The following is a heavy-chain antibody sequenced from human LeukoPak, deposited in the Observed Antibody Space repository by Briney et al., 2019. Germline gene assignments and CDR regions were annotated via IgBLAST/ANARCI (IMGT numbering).Heavy chain of an antibody. V-gene: IGHV4-59*01. CDR3: ARVFTIFGVYGMDV. CDR1: GDSISSYY. J-gene: IGHJ6*02. CDR2: IYYSGST. Sequence: SETLSLTCTVSGDSISSYYWSWIRQPPGKGLEWIGYIYYSGSTNYNPSLKSRVTISVDTSKNQFSLKLSSVTAADTAVYYCARVFTIFGVYGMDVWGQGTTVTVSS. D-gene: IGHD3-3*01.